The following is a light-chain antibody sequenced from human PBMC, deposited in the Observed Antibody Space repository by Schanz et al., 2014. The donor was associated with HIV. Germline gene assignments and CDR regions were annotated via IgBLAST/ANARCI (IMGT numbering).Light chain of an antibody. CDR2: EVS. Sequence: QSVLTQPASVSGSPGQSITISCTGTSSDVGNYNLVSWYQQHPGKAPKLIIYEVSKRPSGVSDRFSGSKSGNTASLTFSGLQAEDEADYYCCSYAGSSTVVFGRGTKLTVL. V-gene: IGLV2-23*02. J-gene: IGLJ2*01. CDR1: SSDVGNYNL. CDR3: CSYAGSSTVV.